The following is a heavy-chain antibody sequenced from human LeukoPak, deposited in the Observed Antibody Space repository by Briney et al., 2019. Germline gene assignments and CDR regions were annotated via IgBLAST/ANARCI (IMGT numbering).Heavy chain of an antibody. CDR3: AKNSGGYDFWIAYYRYSYYMDV. CDR2: IWYDGSNK. CDR1: GFTFSSYG. Sequence: PGGSLRLSCAASGFTFSSYGMHWVRQAPGRGLEWVALIWYDGSNKYYTDSVKGRFTISRDNSKNTLHLQMNSLRAEDTAMYYCAKNSGGYDFWIAYYRYSYYMDVWGKGTTVTVSS. D-gene: IGHD3-3*01. V-gene: IGHV3-30*02. J-gene: IGHJ6*03.